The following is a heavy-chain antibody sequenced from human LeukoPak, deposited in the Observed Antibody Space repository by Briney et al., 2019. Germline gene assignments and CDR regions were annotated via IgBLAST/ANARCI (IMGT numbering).Heavy chain of an antibody. J-gene: IGHJ4*02. CDR2: IYYSGST. Sequence: SETLSLTCTVSNDSISSYYWSWIRQPPGKGLEWIGYIYYSGSTYYDPSLKSRVTISVDTSKNQFSLKLSSVTAADTAVYYCARVYCSSTSCYHFDYWGQGTLVTVSS. CDR3: ARVYCSSTSCYHFDY. CDR1: NDSISSYY. V-gene: IGHV4-30-4*01. D-gene: IGHD2-2*01.